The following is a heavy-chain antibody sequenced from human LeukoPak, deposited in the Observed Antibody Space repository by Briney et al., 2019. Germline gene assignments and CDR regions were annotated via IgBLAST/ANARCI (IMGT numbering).Heavy chain of an antibody. V-gene: IGHV3-23*01. J-gene: IGHJ2*01. CDR2: ISGSGGST. CDR1: GFTFSSYA. CDR3: AKRSGYSSSWHHKRHWYFDL. Sequence: GGSLRLSCAASGFTFSSYAMSWVRQAPGKGLEWVSAISGSGGSTYYADSVKGRFTISRDNSKNTLYLQMNSLRAEDTVVYYCAKRSGYSSSWHHKRHWYFDLWGRGTLVTVSS. D-gene: IGHD6-13*01.